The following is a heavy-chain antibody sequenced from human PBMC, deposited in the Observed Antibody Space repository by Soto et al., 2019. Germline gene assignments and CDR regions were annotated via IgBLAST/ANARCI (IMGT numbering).Heavy chain of an antibody. CDR2: IYHSGST. D-gene: IGHD3-22*01. J-gene: IGHJ4*02. Sequence: SETLSLTCAVSGGSISSGGSSWSWIRQPPGKGLEWIGYIYHSGSTYYNPSLKSRVTISVDRSKNQFSLKLSSVTAADTAVYYCARVHYDSTSFDYWGQGTLVTVSS. CDR1: GGSISSGGSS. CDR3: ARVHYDSTSFDY. V-gene: IGHV4-30-2*01.